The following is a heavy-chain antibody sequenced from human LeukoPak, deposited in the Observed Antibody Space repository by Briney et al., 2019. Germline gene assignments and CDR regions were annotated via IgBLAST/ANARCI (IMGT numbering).Heavy chain of an antibody. Sequence: GGSLRLSCAASGFTFSSFWMSWVRQAPGKGLEWVANIKRDGGDKYYVDSVKGRFTISRDNAKNSLYLQMNSLRAEDTAVYYCARDLGDQDPYYYGMDVWGQGTTVTVSS. D-gene: IGHD3-10*01. CDR3: ARDLGDQDPYYYGMDV. J-gene: IGHJ6*02. CDR1: GFTFSSFW. CDR2: IKRDGGDK. V-gene: IGHV3-7*04.